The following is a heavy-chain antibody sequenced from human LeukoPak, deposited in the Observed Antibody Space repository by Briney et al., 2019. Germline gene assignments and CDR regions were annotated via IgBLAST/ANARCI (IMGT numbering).Heavy chain of an antibody. CDR3: ASQGPSYYYGMDV. CDR1: GYSFTNYW. CDR2: IYPGDSDT. V-gene: IGHV5-51*01. J-gene: IGHJ6*02. Sequence: GESLKISCKGSGYSFTNYWIGWVRQMPGKGLEWMGIIYPGDSDTRYSPSFRGQVNISADKSISTAYLQWSSLKASDTAMYYCASQGPSYYYGMDVWGQGTTVTGSS.